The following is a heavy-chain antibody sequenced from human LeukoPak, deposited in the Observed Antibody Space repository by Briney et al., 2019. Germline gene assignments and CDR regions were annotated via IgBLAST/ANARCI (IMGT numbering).Heavy chain of an antibody. CDR3: AKDLDIVVVPTANGGAFDI. CDR2: IYSGGST. CDR1: GFTVSSNY. Sequence: GGSLRLSRAASGFTVSSNYMTWVRQAPGKGLEWISLIYSGGSTYYADSVKGRFTISRGNSKNTLYLQMNSLRAEDTAVYYCAKDLDIVVVPTANGGAFDIWGQGTMVTVSS. D-gene: IGHD2-2*03. V-gene: IGHV3-53*01. J-gene: IGHJ3*02.